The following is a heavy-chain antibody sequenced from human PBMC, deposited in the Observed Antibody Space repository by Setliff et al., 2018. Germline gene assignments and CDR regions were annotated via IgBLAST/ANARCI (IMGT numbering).Heavy chain of an antibody. CDR1: GGTFNNYG. J-gene: IGHJ5*02. Sequence: SVKVSCKASGGTFNNYGVTWVRQAPGQGLEWMGGTIPFFGTTNYAQNFQGRVTITTDESPGTAYMELSSLGSEDTAVYYCVRDSPEMVAPPAAHCFDPWGQGTLVTVSS. V-gene: IGHV1-69*05. CDR2: TIPFFGTT. CDR3: VRDSPEMVAPPAAHCFDP. D-gene: IGHD2-15*01.